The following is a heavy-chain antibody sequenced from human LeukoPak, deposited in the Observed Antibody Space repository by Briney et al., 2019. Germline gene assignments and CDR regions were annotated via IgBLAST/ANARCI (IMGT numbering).Heavy chain of an antibody. D-gene: IGHD6-19*01. CDR2: IYYSGST. CDR3: ARDRVLISSGWFDY. CDR1: GGSISSGGYY. J-gene: IGHJ4*02. Sequence: SETLSLTCTVSGGSISSGGYYWSWIRQHPGKGLEWIGYIYYSGSTYYNPSLKSRVNISVDTSKNQFSLKLSSVTAAVTAVYYCARDRVLISSGWFDYWGQGTLVTVSS. V-gene: IGHV4-31*03.